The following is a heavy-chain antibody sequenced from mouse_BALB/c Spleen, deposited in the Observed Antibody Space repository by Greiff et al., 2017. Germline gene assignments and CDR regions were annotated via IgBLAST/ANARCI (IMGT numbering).Heavy chain of an antibody. CDR3: ARLRGRSYFYAMDY. V-gene: IGHV5-12-1*01. J-gene: IGHJ4*01. D-gene: IGHD1-1*01. CDR1: GFAFSSYD. Sequence: DVHLVESGGGLVKPGGSLKLSCAASGFAFSSYDMSWVRQTPEKRLEWVAYISSGGGSTYYPDTVKGRFTISRDNAKNTLYLQMSSLKSEDTAMYYCARLRGRSYFYAMDYWGQGTSVTVSS. CDR2: ISSGGGST.